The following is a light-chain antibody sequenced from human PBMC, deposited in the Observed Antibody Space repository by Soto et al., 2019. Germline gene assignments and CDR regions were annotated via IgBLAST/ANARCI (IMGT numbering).Light chain of an antibody. CDR3: ETLDSNTWV. J-gene: IGLJ3*02. V-gene: IGLV4-60*03. CDR1: SGHSSYI. Sequence: QSVLTQSSSASASLGSSVKLTCPLSSGHSSYIIAWHQQQPGRAPRYLMKLEGSGSYNKGSGVPDRFSGSSSGADRYLTISNLQSEDEADYYCETLDSNTWVFGGGTKLTVL. CDR2: LEGSGSY.